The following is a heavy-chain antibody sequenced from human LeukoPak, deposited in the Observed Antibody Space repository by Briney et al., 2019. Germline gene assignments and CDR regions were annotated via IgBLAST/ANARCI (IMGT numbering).Heavy chain of an antibody. J-gene: IGHJ4*02. CDR3: ARDGSGWYWDY. D-gene: IGHD6-19*01. CDR1: GGSLSSYY. V-gene: IGHV4-59*01. CDR2: IYYSGST. Sequence: SETLSLTCTVSGGSLSSYYWSWIRQPPGKGLEWIGYIYYSGSTNYNPSLKSRVTISVDTSKNQFSLKLSSVTAADTAVYYCARDGSGWYWDYWGQGTLVTVSS.